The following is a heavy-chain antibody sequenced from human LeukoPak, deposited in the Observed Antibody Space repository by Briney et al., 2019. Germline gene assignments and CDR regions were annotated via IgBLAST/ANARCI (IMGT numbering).Heavy chain of an antibody. Sequence: GGSLRLSCVVSGFTFNNHAMSWVRQAPGKGLEWVSYIGSSSSTIYYADSVEGRFTISRDNAKNSLHLQMNSLRAEDTAVYYCARATLTGYDYWGRGTLVTVSS. D-gene: IGHD3-9*01. V-gene: IGHV3-48*01. CDR3: ARATLTGYDY. CDR1: GFTFNNHA. J-gene: IGHJ4*02. CDR2: IGSSSSTI.